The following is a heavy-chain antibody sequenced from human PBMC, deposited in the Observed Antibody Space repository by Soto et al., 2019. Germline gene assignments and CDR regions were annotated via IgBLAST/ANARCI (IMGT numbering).Heavy chain of an antibody. J-gene: IGHJ3*02. Sequence: QVQLVQSGAEVKKPGSSVKVSCKASGGTSSSYAISWVRQAPGQGLEWMGGIIPIFGTANYAQKFQGRVTITADESTSTAYMELSSLRSEDTAVYYCAREGYSYGRGAFDIWGQGTMVTVSS. V-gene: IGHV1-69*12. CDR3: AREGYSYGRGAFDI. CDR2: IIPIFGTA. CDR1: GGTSSSYA. D-gene: IGHD5-18*01.